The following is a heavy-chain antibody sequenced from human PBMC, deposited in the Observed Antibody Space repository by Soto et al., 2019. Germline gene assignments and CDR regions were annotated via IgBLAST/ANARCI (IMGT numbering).Heavy chain of an antibody. CDR2: IYYSGST. D-gene: IGHD2-15*01. CDR1: GGSISSGGYY. Sequence: SETLSLTCTVSGGSISSGGYYWSWIRQHPGKGLEWIGYIYYSGSTYYNPSPKSRVTISVDTSKNQFSLKLSSVTAADTAVYYCARTKSVVAARRDAFDIWGQGTMVTVSS. V-gene: IGHV4-31*03. J-gene: IGHJ3*02. CDR3: ARTKSVVAARRDAFDI.